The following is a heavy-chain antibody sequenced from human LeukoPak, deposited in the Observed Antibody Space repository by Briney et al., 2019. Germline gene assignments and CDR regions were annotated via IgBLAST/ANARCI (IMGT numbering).Heavy chain of an antibody. CDR1: GFTFSRHS. J-gene: IGHJ4*02. V-gene: IGHV3-64D*06. D-gene: IGHD3-22*01. CDR3: VRNYYATSADYDY. Sequence: PVGSLRLSCSASGFTFSRHSMNWVRQAPGKGLEYVSAISGNGESTYYADSVKDRFSISRDNSKNTLYLQMRSLRDEDTAVYYCVRNYYATSADYDYWGQGTLVTVSS. CDR2: ISGNGEST.